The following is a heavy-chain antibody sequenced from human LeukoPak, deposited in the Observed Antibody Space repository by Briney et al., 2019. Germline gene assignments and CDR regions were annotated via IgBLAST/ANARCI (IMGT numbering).Heavy chain of an antibody. Sequence: GGSLRLSCAASGFTFSTYEMNWVRQAPGKGLEWVSYITSSGSTIYYADPVKGRFTISRDNAKNSLYLQMNSLRAEDTAVYYCARDFWGLDYWGQGTLVTVSS. J-gene: IGHJ4*02. D-gene: IGHD7-27*01. V-gene: IGHV3-48*03. CDR2: ITSSGSTI. CDR3: ARDFWGLDY. CDR1: GFTFSTYE.